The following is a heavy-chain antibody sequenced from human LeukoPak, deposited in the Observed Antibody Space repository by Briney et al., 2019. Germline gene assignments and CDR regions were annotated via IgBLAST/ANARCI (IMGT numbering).Heavy chain of an antibody. D-gene: IGHD6-19*01. CDR3: AKDILRYSSGDKYYFDY. V-gene: IGHV3-9*01. CDR1: GFTFDDYA. J-gene: IGHJ4*02. Sequence: PGGSLRLSCAASGFTFDDYAMHWVRQAPGKGLEWVSGISWNSGSIGYADSVKGRFTISRDNAKNSLYLQMNSLRAEDTALYYCAKDILRYSSGDKYYFDYWGQGTLVTVSS. CDR2: ISWNSGSI.